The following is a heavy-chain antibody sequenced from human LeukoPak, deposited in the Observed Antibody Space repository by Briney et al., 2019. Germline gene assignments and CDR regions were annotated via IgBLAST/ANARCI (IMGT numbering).Heavy chain of an antibody. V-gene: IGHV3-21*01. CDR1: GVCFSTFG. Sequence: GGSLRLSCAASGVCFSTFGMNWVRQAPGKGLECVSSITSTSSYLYYADSVKGRFTTSRDDAKNSLYLQMNSLRVEDTAVYYCARVVSTYGLDSWGQGTLVTVSS. CDR2: ITSTSSYL. D-gene: IGHD3-10*01. CDR3: ARVVSTYGLDS. J-gene: IGHJ4*02.